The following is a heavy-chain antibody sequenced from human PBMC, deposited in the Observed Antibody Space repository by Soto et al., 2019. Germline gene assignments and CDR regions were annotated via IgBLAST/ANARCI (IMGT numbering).Heavy chain of an antibody. Sequence: LSLTCTVSGGSISSGGYSWSWIRQHPGKGLEWIGYIYYSGSTYYNPSLKSRVTISVDTSKNQFSLKLSSVTAADTAVYYCARYSGYDLYYYYGMDVWGQGTTVTVSS. J-gene: IGHJ6*02. CDR2: IYYSGST. V-gene: IGHV4-31*03. D-gene: IGHD5-12*01. CDR3: ARYSGYDLYYYYGMDV. CDR1: GGSISSGGYS.